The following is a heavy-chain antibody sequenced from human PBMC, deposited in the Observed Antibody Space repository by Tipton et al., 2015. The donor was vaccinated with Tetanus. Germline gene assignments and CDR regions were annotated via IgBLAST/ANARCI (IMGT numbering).Heavy chain of an antibody. CDR1: GGSVRSGSYY. V-gene: IGHV4-61*01. CDR3: ARANYDFPKKGPFDS. D-gene: IGHD3-3*01. CDR2: ISYSGST. J-gene: IGHJ4*02. Sequence: TLSLTCTVSGGSVRSGSYYWNWIRQSPGKGLEWLGYISYSGSTNSNYSLKSRITISQDTSKNQFSLELTSVTAADTAVYYCARANYDFPKKGPFDSWGQGTQVIVSS.